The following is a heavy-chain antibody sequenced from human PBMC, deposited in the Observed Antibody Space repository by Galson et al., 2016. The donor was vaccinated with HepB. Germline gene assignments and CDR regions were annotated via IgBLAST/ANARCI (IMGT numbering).Heavy chain of an antibody. V-gene: IGHV4-39*01. J-gene: IGHJ3*02. CDR1: GGSISSSYDY. CDR2: ISYSGST. Sequence: EPLSLTCTVSGGSISSSYDYWGWIRQSPGKGLEWIGSISYSGSTYYNPSLKSRVTISVDTSKNQFSLKVTSVTAADTAVYFCARAVARLPISNWMGDDAFDIWGQGTMVSVSS. D-gene: IGHD3-16*01. CDR3: ARAVARLPISNWMGDDAFDI.